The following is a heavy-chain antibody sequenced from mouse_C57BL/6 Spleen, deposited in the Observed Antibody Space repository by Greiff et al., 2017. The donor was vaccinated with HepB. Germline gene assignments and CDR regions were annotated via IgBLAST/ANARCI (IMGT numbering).Heavy chain of an antibody. V-gene: IGHV5-4*01. J-gene: IGHJ2*01. CDR3: ARQDLRYFDY. CDR1: GFTFSSYA. D-gene: IGHD1-1*01. CDR2: ISDGGSYT. Sequence: EVQGVESGGGLVKPGGSLKLSCAASGFTFSSYAMSWVRQTPEKRLEWVATISDGGSYTYYPDNVKGRFTISRDNAKNNLYLQMSHLKSEDTAMYYCARQDLRYFDYWGQGTTLTVSS.